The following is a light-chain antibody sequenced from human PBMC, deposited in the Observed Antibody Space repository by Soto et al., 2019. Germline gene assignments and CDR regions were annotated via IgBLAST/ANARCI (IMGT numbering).Light chain of an antibody. Sequence: DIVMTQSPDSLAVSLGERATINCKSSQSIVYNSNNRNYLAWYQQKPGQPPKLLISWASTRESGVPDRFSGSGSGTHFTLTLSSLQAEDVASYYCQQYYNTPYTFGQGTKVEL. CDR3: QQYYNTPYT. V-gene: IGKV4-1*01. CDR1: QSIVYNSNNRNY. J-gene: IGKJ2*01. CDR2: WAS.